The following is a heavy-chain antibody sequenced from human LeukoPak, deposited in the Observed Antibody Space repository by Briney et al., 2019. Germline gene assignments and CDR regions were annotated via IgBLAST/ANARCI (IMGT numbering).Heavy chain of an antibody. CDR2: ITDTGNI. CDR3: ARRGAGSSGLDY. V-gene: IGHV3-23*01. CDR1: GFSFSLHA. J-gene: IGHJ4*02. D-gene: IGHD6-19*01. Sequence: GGSLRLSCEASGFSFSLHAMNWVRQAPGKGLEWVSAITDTGNIYYADSVKGRFTISRDTSKNTLFLQMNSMRAEDTALYYCARRGAGSSGLDYWGQGTLVTVSS.